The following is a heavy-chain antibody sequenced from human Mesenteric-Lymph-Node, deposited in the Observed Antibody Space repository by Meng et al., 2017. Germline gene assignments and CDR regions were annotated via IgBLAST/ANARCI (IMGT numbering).Heavy chain of an antibody. J-gene: IGHJ4*02. CDR1: GCSLRSRNW. D-gene: IGHD2-21*02. CDR3: ARVGAYCGGDCYHPR. V-gene: IGHV4-4*02. CDR2: IYHSGST. Sequence: LQDVGPGAVERWGTLSLPCAVCGCSLRSRNWWSWVRQPPGKGLEWIGEIYHSGSTNYNPSLKSRVTISVDESKNQFSLRLSSVTAADTAVYYCARVGAYCGGDCYHPRWGQGTLVTVSS.